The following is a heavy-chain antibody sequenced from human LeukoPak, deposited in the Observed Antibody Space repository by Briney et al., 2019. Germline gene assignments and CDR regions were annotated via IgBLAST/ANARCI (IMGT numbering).Heavy chain of an antibody. J-gene: IGHJ4*02. Sequence: SETLSLTCTVSGGSISSGSYYWSWIRQPAGKGLEWIGRIYTSGSTNYNPSLKSRVTMSVDTSKNQFSLKLNSVTAADTAVYYCARAGYGDSDFDYWGQGTLVTVSS. CDR3: ARAGYGDSDFDY. V-gene: IGHV4-61*02. D-gene: IGHD4-17*01. CDR2: IYTSGST. CDR1: GGSISSGSYY.